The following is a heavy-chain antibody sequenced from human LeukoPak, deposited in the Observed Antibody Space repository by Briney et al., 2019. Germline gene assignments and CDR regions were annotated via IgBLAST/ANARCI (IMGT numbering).Heavy chain of an antibody. V-gene: IGHV3-30*03. CDR2: ISYDGSNK. CDR1: GFTFSSYG. D-gene: IGHD1-26*01. Sequence: GGSLRLSCAASGFTFSSYGMHWVRQAPGKGLEWVAVISYDGSNKYYADSVKGRFTISRDNSKNTLYLQMNSLRAEDTAVCYCARGGPDSGSLYFDYWGQGTLVTVSS. J-gene: IGHJ4*02. CDR3: ARGGPDSGSLYFDY.